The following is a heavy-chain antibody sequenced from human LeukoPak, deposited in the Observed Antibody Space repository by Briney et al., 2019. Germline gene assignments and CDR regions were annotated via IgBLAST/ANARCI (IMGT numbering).Heavy chain of an antibody. Sequence: GGSLRLSCAASGFTFSSYWMHWVRQAPWKGLVWVSRIDSDGSRISHGDFVRGRFTISRDNAKNTLYLQMNSLRAEDTAVYYCAGGRDRSSLYFDSWGQGTLVTVSS. V-gene: IGHV3-74*01. CDR3: AGGRDRSSLYFDS. CDR1: GFTFSSYW. D-gene: IGHD5-24*01. CDR2: IDSDGSRI. J-gene: IGHJ4*02.